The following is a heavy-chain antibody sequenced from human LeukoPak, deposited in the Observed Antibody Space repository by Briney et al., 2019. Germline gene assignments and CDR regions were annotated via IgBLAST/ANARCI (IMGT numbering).Heavy chain of an antibody. CDR2: IYHSGST. Sequence: PSETLSLTCTVSGGSISSGGYYWSWIRQPPGKGLEWIGEIYHSGSTNYNPSLKSRVTISVDKSKNQFSLKLSSVTAADTAVYYCARDNTGQPDMKLRLGELSFGWFDPWGQGTLVTVSS. D-gene: IGHD3-16*02. J-gene: IGHJ5*02. CDR3: ARDNTGQPDMKLRLGELSFGWFDP. V-gene: IGHV4-39*07. CDR1: GGSISSGGYY.